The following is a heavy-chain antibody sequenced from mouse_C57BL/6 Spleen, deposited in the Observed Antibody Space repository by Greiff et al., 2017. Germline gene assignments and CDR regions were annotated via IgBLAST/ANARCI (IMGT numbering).Heavy chain of an antibody. D-gene: IGHD3-3*01. CDR1: GYTFTSYW. CDR2: IDPSDSYT. Sequence: QVQLQQSGAELVKPGASVKLSCKASGYTFTSYWMQWVKQRPGQGLEWIGEIDPSDSYTNYNQKFKGKATLTVDTSSSTAYMQLSSLTSEDSAVYYCARKGPWAYWGQGTLVTVAA. J-gene: IGHJ3*01. V-gene: IGHV1-50*01. CDR3: ARKGPWAY.